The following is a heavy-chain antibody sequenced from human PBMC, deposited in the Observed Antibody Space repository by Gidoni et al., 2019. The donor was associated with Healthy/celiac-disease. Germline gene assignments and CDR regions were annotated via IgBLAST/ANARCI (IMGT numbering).Heavy chain of an antibody. CDR3: ARGRIVVVEDYQVDY. J-gene: IGHJ4*02. Sequence: QVQLVQSGAEVKKPGASVKVSCKPPGYTFTSYGISWVRQAPGQGIEWMGWTSAYNGNTIYAQKRQGRVTMNTDTSTSTAYMEQRSLRSDDTAVYYCARGRIVVVEDYQVDYWGQGTLVTVSS. CDR2: TSAYNGNT. CDR1: GYTFTSYG. D-gene: IGHD2-21*01. V-gene: IGHV1-18*01.